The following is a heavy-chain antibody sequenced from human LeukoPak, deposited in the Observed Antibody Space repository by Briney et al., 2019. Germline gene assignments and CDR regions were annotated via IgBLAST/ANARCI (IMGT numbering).Heavy chain of an antibody. J-gene: IGHJ4*02. Sequence: GGSLRLSCAASGFTFSDYYMSWIRQAPGKGLEWVSYISSTSSYINYADSVKGRFTTSRDNAKNSLFLQMNSLRAEDTAVYYCARVSQWLVPYWGQGTLVTVSS. V-gene: IGHV3-11*05. CDR3: ARVSQWLVPY. CDR1: GFTFSDYY. CDR2: ISSTSSYI. D-gene: IGHD6-19*01.